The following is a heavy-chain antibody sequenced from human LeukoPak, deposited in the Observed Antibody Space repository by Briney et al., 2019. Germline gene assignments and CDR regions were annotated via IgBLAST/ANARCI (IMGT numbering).Heavy chain of an antibody. CDR3: ARSLGYASRNDY. J-gene: IGHJ4*02. Sequence: ASVKVSCKASGYTFTEHFIYWVRQAPGQGLEWVGRINCNSGDANSAQKFQGRVTMSRDTSVSTAYMDLSRLRSDDTAVYYCARSLGYASRNDYWGQGTLVTVSS. CDR2: INCNSGDA. CDR1: GYTFTEHF. V-gene: IGHV1-2*02. D-gene: IGHD5-18*01.